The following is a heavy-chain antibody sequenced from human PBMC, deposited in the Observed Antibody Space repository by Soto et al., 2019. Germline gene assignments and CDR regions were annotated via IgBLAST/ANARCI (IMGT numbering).Heavy chain of an antibody. Sequence: SVKVSCKASGYTFTSYGISWVRQAPGQGLEWMGGIIPIFGTANYAQKFQGRVTITADKSTSTAYMELSSLRSEDTAVYYCAADYDFWSGAGDYYYYGMDVWGQGTTVTVSS. V-gene: IGHV1-69*06. J-gene: IGHJ6*02. CDR2: IIPIFGTA. CDR1: GYTFTSYG. D-gene: IGHD3-3*01. CDR3: AADYDFWSGAGDYYYYGMDV.